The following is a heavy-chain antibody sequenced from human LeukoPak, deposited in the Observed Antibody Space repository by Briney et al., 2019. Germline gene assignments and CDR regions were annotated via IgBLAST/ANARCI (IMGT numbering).Heavy chain of an antibody. D-gene: IGHD7-27*01. V-gene: IGHV3-30*18. CDR2: ISYDGSNK. CDR3: AKEGIWGSRLSHQFYGMDV. CDR1: GFTFSSYA. Sequence: GGSLRLSCAVSGFTFSSYAMSWVRQAPGKGLEWVAVISYDGSNKYYADSVKGRFTISRDNSKNTLYLQMNSLRAEDTAVYYCAKEGIWGSRLSHQFYGMDVWGQGTTVTVSS. J-gene: IGHJ6*02.